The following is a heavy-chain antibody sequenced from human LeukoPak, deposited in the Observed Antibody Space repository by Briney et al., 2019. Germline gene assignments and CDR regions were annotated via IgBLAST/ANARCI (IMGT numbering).Heavy chain of an antibody. CDR2: IIPIFGTA. CDR1: GGTFSSYA. D-gene: IGHD2-2*01. V-gene: IGHV1-69*13. Sequence: GASVKVSCKASGGTFSSYAISWVRQAPGQGLEWMGGIIPIFGTANYAQKFQGRVTITADESTSTAYMELSSLRSEDTAVYYCATRFREEYCSSTSCYPSFDYWGQGTLVTVSS. CDR3: ATRFREEYCSSTSCYPSFDY. J-gene: IGHJ4*02.